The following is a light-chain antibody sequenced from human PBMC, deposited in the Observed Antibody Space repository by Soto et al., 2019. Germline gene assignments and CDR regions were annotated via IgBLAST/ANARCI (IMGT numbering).Light chain of an antibody. CDR3: AAWDDTVRSDV. J-gene: IGLJ1*01. CDR1: ISNIGNNY. Sequence: QSVLTQPSSVSGTPGQGVTISCSGSISNIGNNYVYWFQQLPGTAPKVLSNRNDQRPSGVPARFSGSKSGTSASLAISGLRSEDEADYYCAAWDDTVRSDVFGTGTKLTVL. V-gene: IGLV1-47*01. CDR2: RND.